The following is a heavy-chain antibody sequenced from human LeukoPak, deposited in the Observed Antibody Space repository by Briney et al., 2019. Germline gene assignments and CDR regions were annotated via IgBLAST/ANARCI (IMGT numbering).Heavy chain of an antibody. CDR3: AKDGLWFGTNYYYYMDA. Sequence: PEGSLRLSCAASGFTFSSYWMHWVRQAPGKGLEWVAFIRYDGSNKYYADSVKGRFAISRDNSKNTLYLQMNSLRAEDTAVYYCAKDGLWFGTNYYYYMDAWGKGTTVTISS. J-gene: IGHJ6*03. V-gene: IGHV3-30*02. CDR1: GFTFSSYW. CDR2: IRYDGSNK. D-gene: IGHD3-10*01.